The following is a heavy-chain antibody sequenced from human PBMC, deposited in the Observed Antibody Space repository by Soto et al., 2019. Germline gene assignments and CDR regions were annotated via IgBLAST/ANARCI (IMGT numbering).Heavy chain of an antibody. CDR1: GYTFSNYG. Sequence: QVQLVQSGAEVKEPGASVKVSCKASGYTFSNYGISWVRQAPGQGLEWMGWISPCNGNIKYAQNFQGRVTMTTDTSTSTAYMELRSLRSDDTAVYYCAKEEDSQTLDYWGQGTLVTVSS. CDR2: ISPCNGNI. V-gene: IGHV1-18*04. CDR3: AKEEDSQTLDY. J-gene: IGHJ4*02.